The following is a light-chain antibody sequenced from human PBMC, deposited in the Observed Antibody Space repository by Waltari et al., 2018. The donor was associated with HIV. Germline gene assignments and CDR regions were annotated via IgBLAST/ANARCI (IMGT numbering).Light chain of an antibody. Sequence: QSELTQPPSASGTPGPRVTSPCSGSSPNIGSYTVNCYQQLPGTAPKLLIYANHQRPSGVPDRFSGSQSDTSASLAIGGLQSEDEADYYCATWDASLSGPVFGGGTKLTVL. CDR3: ATWDASLSGPV. CDR1: SPNIGSYT. J-gene: IGLJ2*01. V-gene: IGLV1-44*01. CDR2: ANH.